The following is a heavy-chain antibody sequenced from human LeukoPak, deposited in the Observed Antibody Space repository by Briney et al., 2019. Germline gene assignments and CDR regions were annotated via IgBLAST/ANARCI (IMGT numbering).Heavy chain of an antibody. V-gene: IGHV3-73*01. J-gene: IGHJ3*02. Sequence: PGGSLRLSCAASGFTFSGSAMHWVRQASGKGLEWVGRIRSKANSYATAYAASVKGRFTISRDDSKNTAYLQMDSLKTEDTAVYYRTRPIHSSAFDIWGQGTMVTVSS. CDR3: TRPIHSSAFDI. CDR1: GFTFSGSA. CDR2: IRSKANSYAT. D-gene: IGHD2-15*01.